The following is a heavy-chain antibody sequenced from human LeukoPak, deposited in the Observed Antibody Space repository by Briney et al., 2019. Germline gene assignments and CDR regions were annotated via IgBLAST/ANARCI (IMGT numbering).Heavy chain of an antibody. V-gene: IGHV3-33*06. J-gene: IGHJ4*02. CDR1: GFTFSSYG. D-gene: IGHD6-13*01. Sequence: GGSLRLSCAASGFTFSSYGMHWVRQAPGKGLEWVAVIWYDGSNKYYADSVKGRFTISRDNSKNTLYLQMSSLTAADTAVYYCAKDFDKSGGTCFDYWGQGALVTVSS. CDR3: AKDFDKSGGTCFDY. CDR2: IWYDGSNK.